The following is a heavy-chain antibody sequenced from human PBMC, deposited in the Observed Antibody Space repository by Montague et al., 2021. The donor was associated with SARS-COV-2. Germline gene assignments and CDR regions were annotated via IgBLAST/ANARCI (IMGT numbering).Heavy chain of an antibody. CDR3: AHRRIAAAGGYFQH. Sequence: PALVKPTQTLTLTCTFSGFSLSTSGMCVSWIRQPPGKALEWLARIDWDDGKRYSPSLKSRLTITKDTSKNQVVLTMTNMDPVDTATYYCAHRRIAAAGGYFQHWGQGTLVTVSS. CDR1: GFSLSTSGMC. CDR2: IDWDDGK. J-gene: IGHJ1*01. V-gene: IGHV2-5*08. D-gene: IGHD6-13*01.